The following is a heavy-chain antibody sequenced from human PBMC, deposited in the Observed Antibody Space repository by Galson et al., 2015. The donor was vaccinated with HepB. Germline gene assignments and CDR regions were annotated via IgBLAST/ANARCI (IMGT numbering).Heavy chain of an antibody. CDR2: IYHSGST. CDR3: ARGGHPEVPRRIRASNNWFDP. CDR1: GGSISSGGYS. J-gene: IGHJ5*02. V-gene: IGHV4-30-2*01. D-gene: IGHD1-14*01. Sequence: TLSLTCAVSGGSISSGGYSWSWIRQPPGKGLEWIGYIYHSGSTYYNPSLKSRVTISVDRSKNQFSLKLSSVTAADTAVYYCARGGHPEVPRRIRASNNWFDPWGQGTLVTVSS.